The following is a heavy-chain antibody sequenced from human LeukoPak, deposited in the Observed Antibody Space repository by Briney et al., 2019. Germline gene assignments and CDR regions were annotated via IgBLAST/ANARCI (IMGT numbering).Heavy chain of an antibody. V-gene: IGHV3-48*01. CDR2: ISGSTSVI. J-gene: IGHJ6*03. CDR3: ARGLYSMDV. Sequence: PGGSVRLSCAASGFTFSTHTVAWVRQPPAKGLECLSYISGSTSVIYYADSLKGRFTISRDNAKNSLHLQMNSPKAEATAVYYCARGLYSMDVWGKGTTVTVSS. CDR1: GFTFSTHT.